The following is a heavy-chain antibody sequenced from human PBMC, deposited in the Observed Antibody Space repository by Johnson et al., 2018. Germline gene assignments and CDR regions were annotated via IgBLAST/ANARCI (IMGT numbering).Heavy chain of an antibody. CDR2: ISGDGDIT. CDR3: VAWSGDSRDLEH. D-gene: IGHD2-21*02. V-gene: IGHV3-23*04. Sequence: EEQLVESGGGLVQPGGSLRLSCAVSGFTFSSYAMSWVRQLPGKGLEWVSSISGDGDITYYADSGKGRFTISRDNSKNTLFLQTNSLRAEDTAVYFCVAWSGDSRDLEHWGQGTLVTVSS. CDR1: GFTFSSYA. J-gene: IGHJ1*01.